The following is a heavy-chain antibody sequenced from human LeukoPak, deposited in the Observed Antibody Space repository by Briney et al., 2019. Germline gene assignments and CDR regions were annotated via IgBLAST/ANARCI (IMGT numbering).Heavy chain of an antibody. CDR3: ARLSDRILGSYYFDY. V-gene: IGHV4-59*08. D-gene: IGHD3-9*01. CDR2: ISYSGST. CDR1: GGSISSHY. J-gene: IGHJ4*02. Sequence: SETLSLTCTVSGGSISSHYWNWIRQPPGQGLEWIGHISYSGSTNYNPSLKSRATISVDTSMNHYSLKLSSVTAADTAVYYCARLSDRILGSYYFDYWGQGTLVTVSS.